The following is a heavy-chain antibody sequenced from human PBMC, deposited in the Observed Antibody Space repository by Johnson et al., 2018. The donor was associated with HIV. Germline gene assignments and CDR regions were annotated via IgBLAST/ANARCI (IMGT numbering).Heavy chain of an antibody. J-gene: IGHJ3*02. V-gene: IGHV3-66*03. CDR1: GFAVSSNY. D-gene: IGHD3-22*01. CDR3: AREYYDSSGYSDAFDI. CDR2: IYSGSNT. Sequence: EMQLVESGGGLIQPGGSLRLSCAASGFAVSSNYMSWVRQAPGKGLEWVSVIYSGSNTYYADSVKGRFTISRDNSKNTLYLQMNSLRAEDTAVYYCAREYYDSSGYSDAFDIWGQGTMVTVSS.